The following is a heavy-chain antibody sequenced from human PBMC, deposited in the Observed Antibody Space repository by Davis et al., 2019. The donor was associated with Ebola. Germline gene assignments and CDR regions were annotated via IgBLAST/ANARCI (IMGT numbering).Heavy chain of an antibody. CDR1: DASVSSYY. J-gene: IGHJ4*02. V-gene: IGHV4-59*02. Sequence: MPSETLSLTCTVSDASVSSYYWSWIRQPPGKGLEWIGYIYYSGSTNYNPSLKSRVTISVDTSKNQFSLKLSSVTAADTAVYYCARDPDYWGQGTLVTVSS. CDR2: IYYSGST. CDR3: ARDPDY.